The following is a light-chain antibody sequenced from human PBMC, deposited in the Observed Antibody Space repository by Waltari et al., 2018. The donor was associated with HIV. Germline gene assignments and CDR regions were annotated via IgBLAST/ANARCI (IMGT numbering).Light chain of an antibody. Sequence: QSALTLPATVSGSTGPSLTIPCTGPSGHVGGYNYVSWYQQHPGKAPKLMIYDVSNRPSGVSNRFSGSKSGNTASLTISGLQAEDEADYYCSSYTSSSTLFGGGTKLTVL. CDR3: SSYTSSSTL. CDR2: DVS. CDR1: SGHVGGYNY. J-gene: IGLJ2*01. V-gene: IGLV2-14*03.